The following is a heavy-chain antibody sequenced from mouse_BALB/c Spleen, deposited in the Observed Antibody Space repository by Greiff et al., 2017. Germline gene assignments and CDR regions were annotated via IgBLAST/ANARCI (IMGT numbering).Heavy chain of an antibody. CDR3: ARGGTRYFDY. CDR1: GYTFTSYW. J-gene: IGHJ2*01. CDR2: IYPGDGDT. Sequence: VKLMESGAELARPGASVKLSCKASGYTFTSYWMQWVKQRPGQGLEWIGAIYPGDGDTRYTQKFKGKATLTADKSSSTAYMQLSSLASEDSAVYYCARGGTRYFDYWGQGTTLTVSS. V-gene: IGHV1-87*01. D-gene: IGHD4-1*01.